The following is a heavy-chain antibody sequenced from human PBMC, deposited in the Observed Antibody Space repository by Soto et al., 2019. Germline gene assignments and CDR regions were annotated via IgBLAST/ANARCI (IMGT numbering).Heavy chain of an antibody. Sequence: ASVKVSCKSSEYTFTDYYIHWVRQAPGQGLEWMGLINPSGGSTSYAQKFQGRVTMTRDTSTSTVYMELSSLRSEDTAVYYCATAANSTSWYDFWGQGTLVTVSS. D-gene: IGHD6-13*01. CDR3: ATAANSTSWYDF. V-gene: IGHV1-46*01. J-gene: IGHJ5*01. CDR2: INPSGGST. CDR1: EYTFTDYY.